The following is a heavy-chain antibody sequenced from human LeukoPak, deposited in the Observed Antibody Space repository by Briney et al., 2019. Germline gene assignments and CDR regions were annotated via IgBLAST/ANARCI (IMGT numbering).Heavy chain of an antibody. CDR1: GYTFTGYY. J-gene: IGHJ4*02. D-gene: IGHD3-16*01. CDR3: ARLNWANFGY. Sequence: ASVTVSCKASGYTFTGYYMHWVRQAPGQGLEWMGWINPNSGGTNYAQKFQGRVTMTRDTSISTAYMELSRLRSDDTAVYYCARLNWANFGYWGQGTLVTVSS. V-gene: IGHV1-2*02. CDR2: INPNSGGT.